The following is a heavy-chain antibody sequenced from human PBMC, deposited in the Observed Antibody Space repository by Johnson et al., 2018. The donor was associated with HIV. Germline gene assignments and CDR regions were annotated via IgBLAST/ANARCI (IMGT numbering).Heavy chain of an antibody. CDR2: IDTAGDT. CDR3: ARRSIRSDGFDI. CDR1: GFTLSSYD. Sequence: MQLVESGGGLVQPGGSLRLSCAASGFTLSSYDMHWVRQATGKGLEWVSEIDTAGDTYYPGSVKGRFTTSRENAKNSLYLQMNSLRAGDTAGYYCARRSIRSDGFDIWGQGTMVTVSS. J-gene: IGHJ3*02. V-gene: IGHV3-13*01. D-gene: IGHD4-11*01.